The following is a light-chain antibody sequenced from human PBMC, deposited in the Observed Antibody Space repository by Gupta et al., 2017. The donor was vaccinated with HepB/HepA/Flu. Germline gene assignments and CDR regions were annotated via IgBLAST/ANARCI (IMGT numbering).Light chain of an antibody. CDR1: SSNIGTNT. V-gene: IGLV1-44*01. CDR3: ATWDDSLNGYWV. CDR2: TNS. Sequence: GTPGQRVTISCSGSSSNIGTNTVHWYRQLPGTAPQLLIYTNSHRPSGVPDRFSGSKSGTSASLAISGLQSEDEADYHCATWDDSLNGYWVFGGGTKLTVL. J-gene: IGLJ3*02.